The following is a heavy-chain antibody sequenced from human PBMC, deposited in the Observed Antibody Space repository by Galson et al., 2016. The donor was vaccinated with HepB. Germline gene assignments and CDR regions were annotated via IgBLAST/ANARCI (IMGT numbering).Heavy chain of an antibody. CDR1: GYTFASYG. CDR3: ARDWLVAVFDY. CDR2: ISAYNSNT. V-gene: IGHV1-18*01. D-gene: IGHD6-19*01. Sequence: SVKVSCKASGYTFASYGISWVRQAPGQGLEWMGWISAYNSNTNYAQKLQGRVTMTTDTSTSTAYMELRSLRSDDTAVYYCARDWLVAVFDYWGQGTLVTVSS. J-gene: IGHJ4*02.